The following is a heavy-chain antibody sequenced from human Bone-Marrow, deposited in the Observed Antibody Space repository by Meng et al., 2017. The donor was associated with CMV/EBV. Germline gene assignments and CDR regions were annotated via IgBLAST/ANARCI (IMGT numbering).Heavy chain of an antibody. CDR2: ISGSGGST. CDR1: GFTFSSYA. Sequence: GESLKISCAASGFTFSSYAMSWVRQAPGKGLEWVSAISGSGGSTYYADSVKGRFTISRDNSKNTLYLQMNSLRAEDTAVYYCAKFTSWPNAFDIWGQGTMVTVSS. J-gene: IGHJ3*02. V-gene: IGHV3-23*01. CDR3: AKFTSWPNAFDI.